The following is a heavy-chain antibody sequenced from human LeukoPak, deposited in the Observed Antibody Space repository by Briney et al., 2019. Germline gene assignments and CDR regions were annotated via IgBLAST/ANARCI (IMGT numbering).Heavy chain of an antibody. J-gene: IGHJ4*02. Sequence: SQTLSLTCAISGDSVCSNTAAWNWIRQSPSRGLEWLGRTYYRSKWYNDYAVSVKSRITINPDTSKNQFSLQLNSVTPEDTAVYYCAREPFIAVAEYYFDYWGQGTLVTVSS. CDR3: AREPFIAVAEYYFDY. D-gene: IGHD6-19*01. CDR2: TYYRSKWYN. V-gene: IGHV6-1*01. CDR1: GDSVCSNTAA.